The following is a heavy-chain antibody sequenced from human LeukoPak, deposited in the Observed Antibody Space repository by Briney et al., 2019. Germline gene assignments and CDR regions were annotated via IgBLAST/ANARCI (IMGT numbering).Heavy chain of an antibody. V-gene: IGHV4-34*01. CDR3: ARRYSSGWYDFDY. CDR1: GGSFSGYY. D-gene: IGHD6-19*01. CDR2: INHSGST. J-gene: IGHJ4*02. Sequence: PSETLSLTCAVYGGSFSGYYWSWIRQPPGKGLEWIGEINHSGSTNYSPSLKSRVTISVDTSKNQFSLKLSSVTAADTAVYYCARRYSSGWYDFDYWGQGTLVTVSS.